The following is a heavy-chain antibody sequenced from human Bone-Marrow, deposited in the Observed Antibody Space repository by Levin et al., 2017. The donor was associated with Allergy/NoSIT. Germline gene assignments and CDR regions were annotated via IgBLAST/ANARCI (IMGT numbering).Heavy chain of an antibody. CDR1: GYSISSGYY. CDR3: ARDQWFGEWYYFDY. D-gene: IGHD3-10*01. Sequence: SETLSLTCTVSGYSISSGYYWGWIRQPPGKGLEWIGSIYHSGSTYYNPSLKSRVTISVDTSKNQFSLKLSSVTAADTAVYYCARDQWFGEWYYFDYWGQGTLVTVSS. V-gene: IGHV4-38-2*02. J-gene: IGHJ4*02. CDR2: IYHSGST.